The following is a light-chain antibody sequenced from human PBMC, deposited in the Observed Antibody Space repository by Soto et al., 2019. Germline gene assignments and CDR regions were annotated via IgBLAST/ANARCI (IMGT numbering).Light chain of an antibody. J-gene: IGKJ3*01. CDR2: WAS. Sequence: DIVMTQSPDSLAVSLVERATINCKSSQRVLYSSNTKNYLAGYQQKPGQPPKLLIYWASTRESGVPDRFSGSGSGTDFTLTISSLQAEDVAVYYCQHYDSPPLTFGPGNKVDIK. CDR3: QHYDSPPLT. V-gene: IGKV4-1*01. CDR1: QRVLYSSNTKNY.